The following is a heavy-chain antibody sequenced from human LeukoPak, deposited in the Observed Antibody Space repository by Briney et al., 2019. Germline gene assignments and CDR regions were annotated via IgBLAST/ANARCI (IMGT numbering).Heavy chain of an antibody. CDR3: ARGAGCSGGSCYPAYYYYYMDV. J-gene: IGHJ6*03. V-gene: IGHV1-46*01. CDR2: ISPSGGST. D-gene: IGHD2-15*01. CDR1: GYTFTSNY. Sequence: ASVKVSCKAFGYTFTSNYMHWVRQAPGQGPEWMGVISPSGGSTTYAQKFQGRVTITRNTSISTAYMELSSLRSEDTAVYYCARGAGCSGGSCYPAYYYYYMDVWGKGTTVTVSS.